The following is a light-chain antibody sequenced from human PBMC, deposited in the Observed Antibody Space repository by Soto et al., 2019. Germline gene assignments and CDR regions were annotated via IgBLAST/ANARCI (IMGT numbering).Light chain of an antibody. J-gene: IGKJ1*01. CDR1: QSVSTY. Sequence: EIVLTQSPAILSLSPGERATLSCRASQSVSTYLAWYQQRRGQAPRPLVYDASNRATDIPARFSRSGSGTDFTLTISSLEPEDFAVYYCQQRSNWPPTWTFCPGTKVEIK. CDR3: QQRSNWPPTWT. CDR2: DAS. V-gene: IGKV3-11*01.